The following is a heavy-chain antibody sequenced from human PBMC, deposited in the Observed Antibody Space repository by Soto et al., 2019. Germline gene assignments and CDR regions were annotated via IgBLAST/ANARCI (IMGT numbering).Heavy chain of an antibody. CDR1: GYTFTSYG. CDR3: ARASVAAHPPFNY. Sequence: ASVKVSCKASGYTFTSYGISWVRQAPGQGLEWMGWMNPNSGNTGYAQKFQGRVTMTRNTSISTAYMELSSLRSEDTAVHYCARASVAAHPPFNYWGQGTLVTVSS. CDR2: MNPNSGNT. D-gene: IGHD6-6*01. V-gene: IGHV1-8*02. J-gene: IGHJ4*02.